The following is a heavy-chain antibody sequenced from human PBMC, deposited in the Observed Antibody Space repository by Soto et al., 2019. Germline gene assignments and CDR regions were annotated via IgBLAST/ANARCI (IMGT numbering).Heavy chain of an antibody. CDR3: ARHPPSVYSSGWGGRVNAFDI. Sequence: PSETLSLTCAVYGGSFSGYYWSWIRQPPGKGLEWIGEINHSGSTNYNPSLKSRVTISVDSSKNQFSLKLSSVTAADTAMYYCARHPPSVYSSGWGGRVNAFDIWGQGTMVTVSS. V-gene: IGHV4-34*01. CDR2: INHSGST. D-gene: IGHD6-19*01. J-gene: IGHJ3*02. CDR1: GGSFSGYY.